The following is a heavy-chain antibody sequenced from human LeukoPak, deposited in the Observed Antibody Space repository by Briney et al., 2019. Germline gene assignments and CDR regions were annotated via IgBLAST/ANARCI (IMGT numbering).Heavy chain of an antibody. Sequence: PGGSLRLSCAASGLTFSSYAMSWVRQAPGKGLEWVSAISGSGGSTYYADSVKGRFTISRDNSKNTLYLQMNSLRAEDTAVYYCAKMSYDXSGFDYWGQGTLVTVSS. CDR2: ISGSGGST. D-gene: IGHD3-22*01. J-gene: IGHJ4*02. V-gene: IGHV3-23*01. CDR1: GLTFSSYA. CDR3: AKMSYDXSGFDY.